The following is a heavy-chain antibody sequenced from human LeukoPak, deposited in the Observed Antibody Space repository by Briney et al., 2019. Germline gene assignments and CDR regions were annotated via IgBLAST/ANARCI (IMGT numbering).Heavy chain of an antibody. Sequence: PGGSLRLSCAASGFTFSSYAMSWVRQAPGKGLEWVSGINWNGGSTGYADSVKGRFTISRDNAKNSLYLQMNSLRAEDTALYYCARSGYNQYYFDYWGQGTLVTVSS. J-gene: IGHJ4*02. D-gene: IGHD5-24*01. CDR2: INWNGGST. V-gene: IGHV3-20*04. CDR1: GFTFSSYA. CDR3: ARSGYNQYYFDY.